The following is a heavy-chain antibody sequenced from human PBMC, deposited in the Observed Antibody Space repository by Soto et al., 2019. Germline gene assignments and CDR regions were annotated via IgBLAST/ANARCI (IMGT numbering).Heavy chain of an antibody. Sequence: ASVKVSCKASGYTFTSYGISWVRQAPGQGLEWMGWISAYNGNTNYAQKLQGRVTMTEDTSTSKAYMKLRSLRSDDTAVYYCARDPKGVVVPAAMREFDYWGQGTLVTVSS. CDR3: ARDPKGVVVPAAMREFDY. CDR1: GYTFTSYG. V-gene: IGHV1-18*01. J-gene: IGHJ4*02. D-gene: IGHD2-2*01. CDR2: ISAYNGNT.